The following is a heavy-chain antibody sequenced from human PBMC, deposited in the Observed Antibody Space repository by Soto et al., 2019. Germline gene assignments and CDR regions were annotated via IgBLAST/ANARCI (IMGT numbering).Heavy chain of an antibody. D-gene: IGHD2-2*01. CDR1: GYSFTSYW. CDR2: IYPGDSDT. CDR3: ARCVPAAGRHKGGVGCDY. Sequence: EVQLVQSGAEVKKPGESLKISCKGSGYSFTSYWIGWVRQMPGKGLEWMGIIYPGDSDTRYSPSFQGQVTISADKSISTAYLQWSSLKASDTAMYYCARCVPAAGRHKGGVGCDYWGQGTLVTVSS. J-gene: IGHJ4*02. V-gene: IGHV5-51*01.